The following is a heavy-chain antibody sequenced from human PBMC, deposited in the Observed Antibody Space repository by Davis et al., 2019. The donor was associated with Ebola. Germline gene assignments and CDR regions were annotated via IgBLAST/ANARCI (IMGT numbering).Heavy chain of an antibody. J-gene: IGHJ4*02. CDR3: ARGNRGGDILTGSFFDY. CDR1: GFTFSSYA. CDR2: ISYDGSNK. D-gene: IGHD3-9*01. V-gene: IGHV3-30*04. Sequence: PGGSLRLSCAASGFTFSSYAMHWVRQAPGKGLEWVAVISYDGSNKYYADSVKGRFTISRDNSKNTLYLQMSSLRSEDTAMYYCARGNRGGDILTGSFFDYWGQGTLVTVSS.